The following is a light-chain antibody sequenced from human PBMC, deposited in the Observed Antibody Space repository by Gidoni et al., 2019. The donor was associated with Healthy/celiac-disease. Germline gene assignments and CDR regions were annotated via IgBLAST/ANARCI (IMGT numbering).Light chain of an antibody. J-gene: IGKJ2*01. CDR2: GAS. CDR3: QQYGSSPVTYT. CDR1: QSVSSSY. V-gene: IGKV3-20*01. Sequence: DIVLTPSPCTLSLSPGERATLSCRASQSVSSSYLAWYQQKPGQAPRLLIYGASSRATGIPDRLSGSGSGTDFTLTISRLEPEDVAVYYCQQYGSSPVTYTFGQGTKLEIK.